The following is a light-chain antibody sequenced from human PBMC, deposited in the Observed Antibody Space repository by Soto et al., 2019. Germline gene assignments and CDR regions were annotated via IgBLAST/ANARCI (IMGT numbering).Light chain of an antibody. CDR3: QQYNDWPPLT. V-gene: IGKV3-15*01. CDR1: QSVNSN. CDR2: GAT. J-gene: IGKJ4*01. Sequence: EIVMTQSPVTLSVSPGERATLSCSASQSVNSNLAWYQQKPGQAPRLLVYGATTRATGIPARFSGSGSGTEFTLTISSLQSEDFAVYYCQQYNDWPPLTFGGGTNVESK.